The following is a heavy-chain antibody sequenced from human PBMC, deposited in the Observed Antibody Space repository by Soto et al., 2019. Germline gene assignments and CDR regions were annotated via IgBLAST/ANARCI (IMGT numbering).Heavy chain of an antibody. Sequence: ASVKVSCKASGYTFTGYYMHWVRQAPGQGLEWMGWINPNSGGTNYAQKFQGRVTMTRDTSISTAYMELSRLRSDDTAVYYCARARGDRTGTTGLGYWGQGTLVTVSS. CDR2: INPNSGGT. CDR3: ARARGDRTGTTGLGY. V-gene: IGHV1-2*02. CDR1: GYTFTGYY. J-gene: IGHJ4*02. D-gene: IGHD1-7*01.